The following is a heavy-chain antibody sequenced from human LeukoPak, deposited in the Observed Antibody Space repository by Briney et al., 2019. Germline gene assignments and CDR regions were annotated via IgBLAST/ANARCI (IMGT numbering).Heavy chain of an antibody. J-gene: IGHJ4*02. D-gene: IGHD6-19*01. CDR3: ARQTAYSSGWAY. V-gene: IGHV4-59*08. CDR1: GGSISSYY. CDR2: ISYSGST. Sequence: PSETLSLTCTVSGGSISSYYWSWIRQPPGKGLEWIGYISYSGSTNYNPSLKSRVTISIDTSKNQFSVKLSSVTAADTAVYYRARQTAYSSGWAYWGQGTLVTVSS.